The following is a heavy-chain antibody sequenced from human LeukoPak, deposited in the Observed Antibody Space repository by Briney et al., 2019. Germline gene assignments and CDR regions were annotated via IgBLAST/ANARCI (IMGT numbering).Heavy chain of an antibody. V-gene: IGHV3-23*01. CDR3: ARGDDYYYYGMDV. CDR1: GFTFSSHA. CDR2: ISGSGIST. Sequence: PGGSLRLSCAVSGFTFSSHAMTWVRRAPGEGLEWVSAISGSGISTYYADSVKGRFTISRDNAKNSLYLQMNSLRAEDTAVYYCARGDDYYYYGMDVWGQGTTVTVSS. J-gene: IGHJ6*02.